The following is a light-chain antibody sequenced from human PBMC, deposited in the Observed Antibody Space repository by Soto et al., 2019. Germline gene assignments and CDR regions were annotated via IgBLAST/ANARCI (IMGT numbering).Light chain of an antibody. Sequence: DIQMTQSPSSLSASVGDRVTITCRARQTIIRYLNWYQQKPGRAPNLLIYAASSLQSGVPSRFSGSGSGTEFTLTIRSLQPEDFATYYCQQSYSTLFTFGPGTKVEIK. J-gene: IGKJ3*01. V-gene: IGKV1-39*01. CDR2: AAS. CDR3: QQSYSTLFT. CDR1: QTIIRY.